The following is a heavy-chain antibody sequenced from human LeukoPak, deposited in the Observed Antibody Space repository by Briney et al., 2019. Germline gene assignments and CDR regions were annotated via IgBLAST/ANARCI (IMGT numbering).Heavy chain of an antibody. J-gene: IGHJ6*03. D-gene: IGHD3-22*01. Sequence: PSELLSLSCTFSGGPISSGSYYWSWIRQHPGKGLEWIGYIYYSGSTYYNPSLKSQVTISVDTSKNQFSLKLSSVTAADTAVYYCARAYYASSGPYYYYYMDVWGKGTTVTVSS. CDR2: IYYSGST. V-gene: IGHV4-31*01. CDR3: ARAYYASSGPYYYYYMDV. CDR1: GGPISSGSYY.